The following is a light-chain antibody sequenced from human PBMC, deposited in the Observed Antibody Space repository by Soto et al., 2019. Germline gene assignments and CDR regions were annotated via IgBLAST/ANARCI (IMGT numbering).Light chain of an antibody. CDR1: QSVSSSY. J-gene: IGKJ1*01. CDR2: GAS. CDR3: QQYNNWRT. Sequence: EIVLTQSPGTVSLSPGERATLSCRASQSVSSSYLAWYQQKPGQAPRLLIYGASSRATGIPDRFSGSGSGTDFTLTISRLEPEDFAVYYCQQYNNWRTFGQGTKVDIK. V-gene: IGKV3-20*01.